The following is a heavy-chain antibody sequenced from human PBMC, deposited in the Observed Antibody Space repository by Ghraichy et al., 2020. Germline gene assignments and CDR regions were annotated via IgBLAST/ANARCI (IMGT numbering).Heavy chain of an antibody. CDR3: ARHWDYGYPREEFDY. CDR1: GGSFSGYY. V-gene: IGHV4-34*01. CDR2: INHSGST. Sequence: SETLSLTCAVYGGSFSGYYWSWIRQPPGKGLEWIREINHSGSTNYNPFLKSRVTISVYTSKNQFSLKLSSVTAADTAVYYCARHWDYGYPREEFDYWGQGTLVTGSS. J-gene: IGHJ4*02. D-gene: IGHD4-17*01.